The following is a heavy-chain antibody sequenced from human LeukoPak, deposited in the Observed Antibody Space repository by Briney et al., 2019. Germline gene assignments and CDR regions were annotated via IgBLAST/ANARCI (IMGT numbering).Heavy chain of an antibody. Sequence: GGSLRLSCAASGFTVSSNYMSWVRQAPGKGLEWVSVIYSGGSTYYEDSVKGRFTISRDNSKNTLYLQMNSLRAEDTAVYYCARLSGNYDSSYYYYYYMDVWGKGTTVTVSS. J-gene: IGHJ6*03. CDR3: ARLSGNYDSSYYYYYYMDV. CDR2: IYSGGST. V-gene: IGHV3-53*01. D-gene: IGHD5-12*01. CDR1: GFTVSSNY.